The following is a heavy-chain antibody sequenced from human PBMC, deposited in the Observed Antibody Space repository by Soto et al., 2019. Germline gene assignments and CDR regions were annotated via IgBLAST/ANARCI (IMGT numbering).Heavy chain of an antibody. CDR2: INPSGGST. J-gene: IGHJ4*02. CDR1: GYTFTSYY. D-gene: IGHD3-10*01. Sequence: GASVKVSCKASGYTFTSYYMHWVRQAPGQGLEWMGIINPSGGSTSYAQKFQGRVTMTRDTSTSTVYMELSSLRSEDTAVYYCAGAPRGNYGYPSYFDYWGQGTLVTVSS. CDR3: AGAPRGNYGYPSYFDY. V-gene: IGHV1-46*01.